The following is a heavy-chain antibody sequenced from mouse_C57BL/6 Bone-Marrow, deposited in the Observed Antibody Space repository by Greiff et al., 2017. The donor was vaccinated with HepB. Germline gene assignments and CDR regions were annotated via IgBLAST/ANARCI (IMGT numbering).Heavy chain of an antibody. CDR1: GYTFTSYW. CDR2: IDPSDSYT. J-gene: IGHJ2*01. V-gene: IGHV1-59*01. Sequence: QVHVKQPGAELVRPGTSVKLSCKASGYTFTSYWMHWVKQKPGQGLEWIGVIDPSDSYTNYNQKFKGKATLTVDTSSSTAYMQLSSLTSEDSAVYYCARDYGSSYGFDYWGQGTTLTVSS. CDR3: ARDYGSSYGFDY. D-gene: IGHD1-1*01.